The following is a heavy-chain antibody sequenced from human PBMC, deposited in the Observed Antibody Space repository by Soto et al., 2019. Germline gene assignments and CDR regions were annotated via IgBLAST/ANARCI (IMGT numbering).Heavy chain of an antibody. CDR3: ASNVPATAGDFDY. D-gene: IGHD2-2*01. CDR2: ISYDGSNK. V-gene: IGHV3-30-3*01. J-gene: IGHJ4*02. Sequence: RRLSFAASGFTFSRYAMHWVRQAPGKWLEWVAVISYDGSNKYYADSVKGRFTISRDNSKNTLYLQMNSLRAEDTAVYYCASNVPATAGDFDYCGQGTLVTXS. CDR1: GFTFSRYA.